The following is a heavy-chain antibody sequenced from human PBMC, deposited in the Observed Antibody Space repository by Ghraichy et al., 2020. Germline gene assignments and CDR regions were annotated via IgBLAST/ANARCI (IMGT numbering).Heavy chain of an antibody. CDR2: ISYDGSNK. J-gene: IGHJ6*02. D-gene: IGHD2-2*01. CDR3: ARDRFLVVPAAMFSVGGYGMDV. Sequence: GGSLRLSCVASGFTFSSYAMHWVRQAPGKGLEWVTVISYDGSNKYYADSVKGRFTIFRDNSKNTLYLQMNSLRAEDRAVYYCARDRFLVVPAAMFSVGGYGMDVWGQGTTVTVSS. V-gene: IGHV3-30*04. CDR1: GFTFSSYA.